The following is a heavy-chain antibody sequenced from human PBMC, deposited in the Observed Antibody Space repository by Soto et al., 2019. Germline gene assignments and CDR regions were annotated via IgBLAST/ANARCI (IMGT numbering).Heavy chain of an antibody. Sequence: SETLSLTCTVSGGSISSYYWSWIRQPPGKGLEWIGYIYYSGSTNYNPSLKSRVTISVDTSKNQFSLKLSSVTAADTAVYYCARHPPPETDPTPTYFDYWGQGTLVTVSS. CDR2: IYYSGST. CDR3: ARHPPPETDPTPTYFDY. J-gene: IGHJ4*02. CDR1: GGSISSYY. V-gene: IGHV4-59*08.